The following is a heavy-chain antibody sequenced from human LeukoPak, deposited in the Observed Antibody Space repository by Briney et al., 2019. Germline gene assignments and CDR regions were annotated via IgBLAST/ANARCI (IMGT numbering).Heavy chain of an antibody. J-gene: IGHJ4*02. D-gene: IGHD2-15*01. CDR1: GYTFTGYY. CDR2: INPNSGGT. CDR3: AIDHCSGGSCYDFVDY. Sequence: ASVKVSCKASGYTFTGYYMHWVRQAPGQGLEWMGRINPNSGGTNYAQKFQGRVTMTRDTSISTAYMELSRLRSDDTAVYYCAIDHCSGGSCYDFVDYWGQGTLVTVSS. V-gene: IGHV1-2*06.